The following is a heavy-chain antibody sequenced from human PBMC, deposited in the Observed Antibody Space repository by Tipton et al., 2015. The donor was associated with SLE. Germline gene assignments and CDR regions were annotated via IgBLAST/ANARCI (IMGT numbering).Heavy chain of an antibody. CDR2: INSDGSSI. Sequence: SLRLSCAASGFTFNGYWMHWVRQAPGKGLVWVSRINSDGSSISYADSVKGRVTISRDNAKDTLYLQMNSLRAEDTAVYYCVREFVGTRDYWGQGTLVTVSS. CDR1: GFTFNGYW. D-gene: IGHD1-7*01. CDR3: VREFVGTRDY. J-gene: IGHJ4*02. V-gene: IGHV3-74*01.